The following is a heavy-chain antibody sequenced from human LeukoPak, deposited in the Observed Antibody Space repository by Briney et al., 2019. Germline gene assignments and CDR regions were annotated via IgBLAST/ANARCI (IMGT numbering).Heavy chain of an antibody. J-gene: IGHJ6*02. D-gene: IGHD6-13*01. CDR2: ISAYNNNT. CDR3: ARDLPIAAAGTNYYYGMDV. Sequence: ASVKVSCKASGYTFTSYGVSWVRQAPGQGLEWMGWISAYNNNTDYAQKLQGRVTMTTDTSTSTAYMELRSLKSDDTAVYYCARDLPIAAAGTNYYYGMDVWGQGTTVTVSS. V-gene: IGHV1-18*01. CDR1: GYTFTSYG.